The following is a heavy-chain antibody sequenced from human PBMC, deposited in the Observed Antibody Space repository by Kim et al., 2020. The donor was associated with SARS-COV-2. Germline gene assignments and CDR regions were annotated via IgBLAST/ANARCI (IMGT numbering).Heavy chain of an antibody. Sequence: GGSLRLSCAASGFTFSSYAMHWVRQAPGKGLEWVAVISYDGSNKYYVDSVKGRFTISRDNAKNTLYLQMNSLRAEDTAVYYCARDYGDYGVEDAYGMDVWGQGTTGTVSS. J-gene: IGHJ6*02. V-gene: IGHV3-30*04. CDR3: ARDYGDYGVEDAYGMDV. CDR1: GFTFSSYA. D-gene: IGHD4-17*01. CDR2: ISYDGSNK.